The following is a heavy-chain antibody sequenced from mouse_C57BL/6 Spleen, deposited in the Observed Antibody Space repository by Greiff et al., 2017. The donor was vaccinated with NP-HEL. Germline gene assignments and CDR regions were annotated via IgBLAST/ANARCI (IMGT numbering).Heavy chain of an antibody. CDR1: GFTFSDYG. D-gene: IGHD1-1*01. Sequence: EVKLVESGGGLVKPGGSLKLSCAASGFTFSDYGMHWVRQAPEKGLEWVAYISSGSSTIYYADTVKGRFTISRDNATNTPFLRMTSLRSEDTAIYCCARDTVVAKEAMDYWGQGTSVTVSS. V-gene: IGHV5-17*01. J-gene: IGHJ4*01. CDR2: ISSGSSTI. CDR3: ARDTVVAKEAMDY.